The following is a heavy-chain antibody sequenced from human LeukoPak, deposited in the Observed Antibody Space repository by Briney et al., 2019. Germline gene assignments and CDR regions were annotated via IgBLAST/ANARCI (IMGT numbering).Heavy chain of an antibody. D-gene: IGHD6-6*01. V-gene: IGHV3-23*01. J-gene: IGHJ4*02. CDR3: AKDRGGGYSSSSTGFDY. CDR2: ISSSGGST. CDR1: GFTFSSYA. Sequence: GGSLRLSCAASGFTFSSYAMSWVRQVPGKGLEWVSTISSSGGSTYYADSVKGRFTISRDNSNNTLFLQMNSLRAEDTAVFYCAKDRGGGYSSSSTGFDYWGQGTLVTVSS.